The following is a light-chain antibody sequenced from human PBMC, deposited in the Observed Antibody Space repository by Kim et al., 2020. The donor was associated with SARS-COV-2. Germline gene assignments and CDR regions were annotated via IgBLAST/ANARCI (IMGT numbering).Light chain of an antibody. CDR3: QQYDHWPPWT. CDR1: PRVSSN. Sequence: SPAETAPPSSRASPRVSSNVAWYQQKPGQPPRLLLYGASTRATGIPARFSGSGSGTDFTLTISSLQSEDLAVYHCQQYDHWPPWTFGQGTKVDI. CDR2: GAS. J-gene: IGKJ1*01. V-gene: IGKV3-15*01.